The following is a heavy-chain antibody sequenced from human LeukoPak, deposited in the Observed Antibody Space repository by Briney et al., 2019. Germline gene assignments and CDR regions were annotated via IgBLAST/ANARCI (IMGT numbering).Heavy chain of an antibody. CDR2: IIPIFGTA. V-gene: IGHV1-69*13. CDR1: GGTFSSYA. Sequence: ASVKVSCKASGGTFSSYAISWVRQAPGQGLEWMGGIIPIFGTANYAQKFQGRVTITADESTSTAYMELSSLRSEDTAVYYCARHHGGTYYDFWSGYSNWFDPWGQGTLVTVSS. J-gene: IGHJ5*02. D-gene: IGHD3-3*01. CDR3: ARHHGGTYYDFWSGYSNWFDP.